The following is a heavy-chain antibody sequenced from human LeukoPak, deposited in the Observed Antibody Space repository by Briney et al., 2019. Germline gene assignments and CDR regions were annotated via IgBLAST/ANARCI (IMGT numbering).Heavy chain of an antibody. V-gene: IGHV3-49*04. CDR1: GFTFGDYA. J-gene: IGHJ4*02. CDR2: IRSKAYGRTT. Sequence: GRCLRLSCTASGFTFGDYAMSWVRQAPGKWRGWVGFIRSKAYGRTTEYAASVKGRFTISRDNSKSIAYLQMNSLKTEYTAVYYCTRNLDTAMADYWGQGTLVTVSS. CDR3: TRNLDTAMADY. D-gene: IGHD5-18*01.